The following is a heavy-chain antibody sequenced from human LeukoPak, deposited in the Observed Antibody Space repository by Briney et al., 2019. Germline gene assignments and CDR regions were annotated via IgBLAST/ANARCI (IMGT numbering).Heavy chain of an antibody. CDR2: IIGSGGST. V-gene: IGHV3-23*01. Sequence: GGSLRLSCAASGFTFSSYAMSWVRQAPGKGLEWVSAIIGSGGSTYYADSVKGRFTISRDNSKNTLYLQMNSLRAEDTAVYYCAKHVIDCGGDCYSEYFQHWGQGTLVTVFS. CDR1: GFTFSSYA. D-gene: IGHD2-21*02. J-gene: IGHJ1*01. CDR3: AKHVIDCGGDCYSEYFQH.